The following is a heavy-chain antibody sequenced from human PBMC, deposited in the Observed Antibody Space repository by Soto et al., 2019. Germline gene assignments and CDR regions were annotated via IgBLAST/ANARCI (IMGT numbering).Heavy chain of an antibody. CDR3: ARDFNHYGSGSYYDY. Sequence: GASVKVSCKASGYTFTSYGISWVRQAPGQGLEWMGWISAYNGNTNYAQKLQGRVTMTTDTSTSTAYMELRSLRSDDTAVYYCARDFNHYGSGSYYDYWGQGTLVTVSS. CDR2: ISAYNGNT. J-gene: IGHJ4*02. D-gene: IGHD3-10*01. CDR1: GYTFTSYG. V-gene: IGHV1-18*01.